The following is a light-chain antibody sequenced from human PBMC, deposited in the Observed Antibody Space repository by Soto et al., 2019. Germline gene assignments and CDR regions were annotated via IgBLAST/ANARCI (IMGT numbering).Light chain of an antibody. CDR1: SSNIGSNS. J-gene: IGLJ3*02. Sequence: QSVLTQPPSESGTPGQRVTISCSGSSSNIGSNSVTWFQQLPGTAPNLLISNNNQRPSGVPDRFSGSKSGTSASLAINGLQSEDEADYFCAAWDVSLNAWVFGGGTKLTVL. CDR2: NNN. CDR3: AAWDVSLNAWV. V-gene: IGLV1-44*01.